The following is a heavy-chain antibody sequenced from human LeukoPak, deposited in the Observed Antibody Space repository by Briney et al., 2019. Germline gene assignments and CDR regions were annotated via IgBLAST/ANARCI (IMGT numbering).Heavy chain of an antibody. V-gene: IGHV3-53*01. CDR3: ARDTVGTAGVEY. D-gene: IGHD4-23*01. J-gene: IGHJ4*02. Sequence: GGSLRLSCAASGFTVSSNYMAWVRQAPGKGLEWVSVIYSSGSTYHADSVKGRFTISRDSSKNTLYLQMNSLRVEDTAVYYCARDTVGTAGVEYWGQGTLVTVSS. CDR1: GFTVSSNY. CDR2: IYSSGST.